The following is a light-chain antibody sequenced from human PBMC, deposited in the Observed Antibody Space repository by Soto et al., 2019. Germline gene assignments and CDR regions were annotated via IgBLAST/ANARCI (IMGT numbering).Light chain of an antibody. CDR1: QTISTL. V-gene: IGKV1-5*03. J-gene: IGKJ1*01. Sequence: DIQMTHSPSTLSASVGDRVTITCRASQTISTLLAWYQQRPGKAPNLLIYKASSLESVVPSRFSGSGSGTEFPPTISSLKPDDFATYFCQQYSTCPWTFGPGTKVEVK. CDR2: KAS. CDR3: QQYSTCPWT.